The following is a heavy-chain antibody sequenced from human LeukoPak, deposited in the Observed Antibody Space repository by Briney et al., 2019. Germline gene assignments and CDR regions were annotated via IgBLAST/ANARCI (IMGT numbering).Heavy chain of an antibody. D-gene: IGHD6-19*01. J-gene: IGHJ4*02. CDR2: ISYDGSNK. V-gene: IGHV3-30*18. CDR1: GFTFSSYG. CDR3: AKDSLFLYSSGWYWIDY. Sequence: PGGSLRLSCSASGFTFSSYGMHWVRQAPGKGLEWVAVISYDGSNKYYADSVKGRFTISRDNSKNTLYLQMNSLRAEDTAVYYCAKDSLFLYSSGWYWIDYWGQGTLVTVSS.